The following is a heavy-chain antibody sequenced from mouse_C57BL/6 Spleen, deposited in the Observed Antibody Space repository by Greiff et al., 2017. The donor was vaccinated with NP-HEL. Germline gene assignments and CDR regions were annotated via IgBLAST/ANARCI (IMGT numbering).Heavy chain of an antibody. Sequence: EVKLVESEGGLVQPGSSMKLSCTASGFTFSDYYMAWVRQVPEKGLEWVANINYDGSSTYYLDSLKSRFIISRDNAKNILYLQMSSLKSEDTATYYCARDRYYYGSRPLMDYWGQGTSVTVSS. D-gene: IGHD1-1*01. CDR2: INYDGSST. V-gene: IGHV5-16*01. J-gene: IGHJ4*01. CDR1: GFTFSDYY. CDR3: ARDRYYYGSRPLMDY.